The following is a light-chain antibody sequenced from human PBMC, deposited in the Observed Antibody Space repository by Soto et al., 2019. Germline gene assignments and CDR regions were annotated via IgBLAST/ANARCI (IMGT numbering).Light chain of an antibody. CDR3: QQYNSWPFT. CDR2: GAS. J-gene: IGKJ3*01. V-gene: IGKV3-15*01. CDR1: QSVSSN. Sequence: EIVMTQSPATLSVSPGERATLSCRASQSVSSNLAWYQQKPGQAPRLLIYGASTRATGIPARFSGSGSGTEFTLTISSLQSGDFAVYYCQQYNSWPFTFGPGTQVHMK.